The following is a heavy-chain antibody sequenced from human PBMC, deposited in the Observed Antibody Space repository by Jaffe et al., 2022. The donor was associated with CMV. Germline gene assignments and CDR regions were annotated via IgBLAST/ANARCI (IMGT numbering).Heavy chain of an antibody. CDR1: GFTFSSYW. CDR2: IKQDGSEK. J-gene: IGHJ6*02. CDR3: AREGLLRYFDWLAYYYYGMDV. Sequence: EVQLVESGGGLVQPGGSLRLSCAASGFTFSSYWMSWVRQAPGKGLEWVANIKQDGSEKYYVDSVKGRFTISRDNAKNSLYLQMNSLRAEDTAVYYCAREGLLRYFDWLAYYYYGMDVWGQGTTVTVSS. V-gene: IGHV3-7*01. D-gene: IGHD3-9*01.